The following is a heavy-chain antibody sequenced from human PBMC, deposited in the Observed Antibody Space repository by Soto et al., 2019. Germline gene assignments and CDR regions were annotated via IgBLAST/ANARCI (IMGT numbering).Heavy chain of an antibody. V-gene: IGHV4-30-4*01. J-gene: IGHJ3*02. CDR3: ARDYYDSSGPMPGDFDI. CDR2: IYYSGST. D-gene: IGHD3-22*01. CDR1: GGSISSGDYY. Sequence: TLSLTCTVSGGSISSGDYYWSWIRQPPGKGLEWIGYIYYSGSTYYNPSLKSRVTISVDTSKNQFSLKLSSVTAADTAVYYCARDYYDSSGPMPGDFDIWGQGTMVTVSS.